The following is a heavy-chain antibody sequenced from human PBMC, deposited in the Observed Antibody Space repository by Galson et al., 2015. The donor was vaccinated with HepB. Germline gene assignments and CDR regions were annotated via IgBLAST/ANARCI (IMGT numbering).Heavy chain of an antibody. V-gene: IGHV3-9*01. CDR3: AKDLGSGSYSGVSSGGAFDI. D-gene: IGHD1-26*01. Sequence: SLRLSCAASGFTFSSYSMNWVRQAPGMGLEWVSGISWNSGSIGYADSVKGRFTISRDNAKNSLYLQMNSLRAEDTALYYCAKDLGSGSYSGVSSGGAFDIWGQGTMVTVSS. J-gene: IGHJ3*02. CDR1: GFTFSSYS. CDR2: ISWNSGSI.